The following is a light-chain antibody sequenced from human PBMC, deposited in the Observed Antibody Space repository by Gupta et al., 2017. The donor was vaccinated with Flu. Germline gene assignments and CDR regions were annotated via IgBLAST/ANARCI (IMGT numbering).Light chain of an antibody. J-gene: IGKJ4*01. V-gene: IGKV3-11*01. Sequence: EVVLTQSPATLSLSPGERATLSCRASQTVSTYLAWYQHIPGQAPRLLIYDASTRATGIPARFSGSGSGTDFTLTIRSLEPEDFAVYYCQQRVIWPPTFGEGTRLEIK. CDR3: QQRVIWPPT. CDR2: DAS. CDR1: QTVSTY.